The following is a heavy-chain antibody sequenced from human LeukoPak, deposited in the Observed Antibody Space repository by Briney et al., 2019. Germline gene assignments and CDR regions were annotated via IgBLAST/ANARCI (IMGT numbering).Heavy chain of an antibody. Sequence: AASVKVSCKASGGTFSSYAISWVRQAPGQGLEWMGGIIPIFGTANYAQKFQGRVTITADKSTSTAYMELSSLRSEDTAVYYCARDRSYYGSGSYYADWGQGTLVTVSS. D-gene: IGHD3-10*01. J-gene: IGHJ4*02. CDR1: GGTFSSYA. CDR2: IIPIFGTA. V-gene: IGHV1-69*06. CDR3: ARDRSYYGSGSYYAD.